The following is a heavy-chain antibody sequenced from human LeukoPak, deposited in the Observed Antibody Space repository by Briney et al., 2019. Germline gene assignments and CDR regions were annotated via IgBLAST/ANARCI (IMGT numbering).Heavy chain of an antibody. J-gene: IGHJ6*03. Sequence: PSETLSLTCAVYGGSFSGYYWSWIRQPPGKGLEWIGEINHSGSTNYNPSLKSRVTISVDTSKNQFSLKLSSVTAVDTAVYYCARGLRNGVLRYFDWPGLNYMDAWGKGTTVSVSS. D-gene: IGHD3-9*01. CDR3: ARGLRNGVLRYFDWPGLNYMDA. CDR2: INHSGST. CDR1: GGSFSGYY. V-gene: IGHV4-34*01.